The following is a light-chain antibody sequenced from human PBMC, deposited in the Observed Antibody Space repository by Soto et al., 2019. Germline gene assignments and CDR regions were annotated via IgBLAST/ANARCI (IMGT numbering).Light chain of an antibody. CDR1: STDVGGYNY. CDR3: GSYTSNDTPFV. Sequence: QSALAQPSSESGSPGQSITISCTGTSTDVGGYNYVSWYQHHPGKGPKLIIYEVNNRPSGVSNRFSGSKSGNKASLTISNLEADDESDYYCGSYTSNDTPFVFGTGTKLTVL. V-gene: IGLV2-14*01. J-gene: IGLJ1*01. CDR2: EVN.